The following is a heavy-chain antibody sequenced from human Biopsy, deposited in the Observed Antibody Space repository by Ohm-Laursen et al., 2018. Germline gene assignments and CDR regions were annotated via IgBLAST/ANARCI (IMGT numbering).Heavy chain of an antibody. CDR1: GGSISSSTSYY. Sequence: SETLSLTCSVSGGSISSSTSYYWAWLRQPPGKGLEWIGSIYNTETTFYNPSLKSRVTKSVDTSANQISLKVSSVTAADTALYICARHPTGFWFDPWGHGTLVTVSS. CDR2: IYNTETT. CDR3: ARHPTGFWFDP. J-gene: IGHJ5*02. V-gene: IGHV4-39*01.